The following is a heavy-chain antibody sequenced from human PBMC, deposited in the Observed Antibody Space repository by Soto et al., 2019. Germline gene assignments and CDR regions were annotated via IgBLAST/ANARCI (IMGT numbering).Heavy chain of an antibody. Sequence: QVQLVQSGAEVMKPGASVKISCKTSGYTCTNNYINWVRQAPGQGLEWVGLINPNGASTTYAQTFQGRVTMTRDTSTSTVYMELSSLRSDDTAVYYWARVYGLVKHDDFWSGYYDYWGQGTLVTVSS. CDR3: ARVYGLVKHDDFWSGYYDY. CDR1: GYTCTNNY. J-gene: IGHJ4*02. D-gene: IGHD3-3*01. V-gene: IGHV1-46*01. CDR2: INPNGAST.